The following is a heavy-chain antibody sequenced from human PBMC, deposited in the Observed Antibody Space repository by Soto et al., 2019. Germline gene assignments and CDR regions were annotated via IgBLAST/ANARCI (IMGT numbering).Heavy chain of an antibody. CDR3: ARVGYYYDSSGYSNFCSHFDY. CDR1: GGSISSGDYY. V-gene: IGHV4-30-4*01. D-gene: IGHD3-22*01. J-gene: IGHJ4*02. CDR2: IYYSGST. Sequence: QVQLQESGPGLVKPSQTLSLTCTVSGGSISSGDYYWSWIRQAPGKGLEWIGYIYYSGSTYYNPSLKCRVTISVDTSKNQFPLKLSSVTAADTAVYYCARVGYYYDSSGYSNFCSHFDYWGQGTLVTVSS.